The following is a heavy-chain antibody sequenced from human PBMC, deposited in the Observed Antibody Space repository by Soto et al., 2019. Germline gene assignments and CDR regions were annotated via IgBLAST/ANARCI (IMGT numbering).Heavy chain of an antibody. J-gene: IGHJ4*02. D-gene: IGHD3-22*01. CDR1: GGFFSIRGFD. CDR3: ARDSGSNRGHFDY. CDR2: IYYSEST. V-gene: IGHV4-31*03. Sequence: LSETLSLTCTISGGFFSIRGFDLSSSRQHPGKGLEWIGYIYYSESTYYNPSLKRRVTISIDTSKNQSSLKLNSVTAADTAVYFCARDSGSNRGHFDYWGQGPLVTVSS.